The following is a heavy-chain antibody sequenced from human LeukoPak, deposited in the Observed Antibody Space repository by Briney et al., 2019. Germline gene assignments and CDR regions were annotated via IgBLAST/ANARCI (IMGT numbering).Heavy chain of an antibody. V-gene: IGHV3-23*01. Sequence: PGGSLRVSCAASGFTFTNYAMSWVRQAPGQGLEWVSVISGGGGNTYYADSVKGRFTISRDDAENSLYLQMNSLRGDDTAVYYCARSFDFWGQGTLVTVSS. J-gene: IGHJ4*02. CDR1: GFTFTNYA. CDR2: ISGGGGNT. CDR3: ARSFDF.